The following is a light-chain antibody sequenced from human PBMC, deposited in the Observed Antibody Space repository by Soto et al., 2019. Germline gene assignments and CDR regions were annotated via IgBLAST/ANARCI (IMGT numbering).Light chain of an antibody. J-gene: IGKJ1*01. CDR2: SAA. V-gene: IGKV3-15*01. Sequence: EIVMTQSPATLSASPGESVTLSCRASQSVNNNLAWYQQEPGQAPRLLMYSAATRATGIPARFSGSGSGTEFTLTISSLQSEEFAVYYCQQQNNWPRTFGQGTKVEIK. CDR1: QSVNNN. CDR3: QQQNNWPRT.